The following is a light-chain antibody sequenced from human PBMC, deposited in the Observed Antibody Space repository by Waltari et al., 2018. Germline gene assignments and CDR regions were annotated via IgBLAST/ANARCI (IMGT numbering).Light chain of an antibody. Sequence: EIVLTQSPGTLSLSSGERATLSCRTSQSISKYLAWYQQKPGQAPRLLIYQASSRATGIPDRFSCSGSGTDFSLTISRLEPEDFAVYYCQHYESLPVTFGQGTKVEIK. CDR2: QAS. CDR1: QSISKY. CDR3: QHYESLPVT. V-gene: IGKV3-20*01. J-gene: IGKJ1*01.